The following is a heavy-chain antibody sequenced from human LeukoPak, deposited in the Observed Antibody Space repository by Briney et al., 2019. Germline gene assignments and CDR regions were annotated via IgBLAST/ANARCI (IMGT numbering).Heavy chain of an antibody. CDR3: ASLYGSVSYYLDY. D-gene: IGHD3-10*01. Sequence: SETLSLTCAVYGGSFSGYYWSWIRQPPGKGLEWIGEINHSGSTNYNPSLKSRVTISVDTSKNQFSLKLSSVTAADTAVYYCASLYGSVSYYLDYWGQGTLVTVSS. CDR1: GGSFSGYY. CDR2: INHSGST. J-gene: IGHJ4*02. V-gene: IGHV4-34*01.